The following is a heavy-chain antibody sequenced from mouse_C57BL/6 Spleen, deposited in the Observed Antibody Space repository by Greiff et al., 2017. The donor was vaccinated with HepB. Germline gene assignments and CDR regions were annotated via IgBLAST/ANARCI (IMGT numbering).Heavy chain of an antibody. CDR2: IYPGDGDT. D-gene: IGHD2-10*01. Sequence: VQVVESGPELVKPGASVKISCKASGYAFSSSWMNWVKQRPGKGLEWIGRIYPGDGDTNYNGKFKGKATLTADKSSSTAYMQISSLTSEDSAVYFCAAYYDPYYAMDYWGQGTSVTVSS. V-gene: IGHV1-82*01. CDR1: GYAFSSSW. J-gene: IGHJ4*01. CDR3: AAYYDPYYAMDY.